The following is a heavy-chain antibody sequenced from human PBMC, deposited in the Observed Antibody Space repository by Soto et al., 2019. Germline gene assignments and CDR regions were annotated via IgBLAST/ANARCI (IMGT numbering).Heavy chain of an antibody. J-gene: IGHJ6*02. V-gene: IGHV4-59*01. Sequence: SETLSLTCTVSGGSISSYYWSWIRQPPGKGLEWIGYIYYSGSTNYNPSLKSRVTISVDTSKNQFSLKLSSVTAADTAVYYCARENYYYGMDVWGQGTTVTVSS. CDR1: GGSISSYY. CDR3: ARENYYYGMDV. CDR2: IYYSGST.